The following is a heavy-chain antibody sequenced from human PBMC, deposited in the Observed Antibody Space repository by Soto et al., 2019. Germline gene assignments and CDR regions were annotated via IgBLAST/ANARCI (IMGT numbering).Heavy chain of an antibody. CDR3: PKSGPWGSLNY. CDR1: GFTFSSYA. D-gene: IGHD3-16*01. J-gene: IGHJ4*02. V-gene: IGHV3-23*01. CDR2: ISGGGGST. Sequence: GGSLRLSCAASGFTFSSYALSWVRQAPGKGLEWVSTISGGGGSTYYADSVKGRFTISRDNSKNTLYLQMNSLRAEDTAVYYCPKSGPWGSLNYWGQGTRVTVSS.